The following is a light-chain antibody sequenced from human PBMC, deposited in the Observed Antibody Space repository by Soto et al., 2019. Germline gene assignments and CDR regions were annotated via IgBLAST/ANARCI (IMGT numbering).Light chain of an antibody. Sequence: QSVLTQPPSASGAPGQRVTIYCSGSSSNIGGNYVNWYQQLPGTAPKLLIFTNNQRPSGVPDRISASKSGTSASLAISGLQSEDEADYYCSTWDDGLDGHVFGTGTKVTVL. CDR2: TNN. CDR1: SSNIGGNY. J-gene: IGLJ1*01. V-gene: IGLV1-44*01. CDR3: STWDDGLDGHV.